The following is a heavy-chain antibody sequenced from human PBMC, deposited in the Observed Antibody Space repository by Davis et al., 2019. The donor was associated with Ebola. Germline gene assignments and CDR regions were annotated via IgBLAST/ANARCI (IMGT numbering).Heavy chain of an antibody. V-gene: IGHV3-23*01. Sequence: PGGSLRLSCAGSEFTFRNYAMSWVRQAPGKGLEWVASICGGGVSTYYADSVKGRFSISRDNARNTLYLQMNSLRAEDTAIYYCAKDSRGYYQPNDCWGQGTLVTVSS. CDR3: AKDSRGYYQPNDC. CDR2: ICGGGVST. J-gene: IGHJ4*02. CDR1: EFTFRNYA. D-gene: IGHD3-3*01.